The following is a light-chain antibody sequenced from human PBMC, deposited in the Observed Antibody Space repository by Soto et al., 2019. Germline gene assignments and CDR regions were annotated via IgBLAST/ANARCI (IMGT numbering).Light chain of an antibody. V-gene: IGKV3-20*01. CDR3: QQYGSSPYT. CDR2: GAS. CDR1: QSVSSSY. Sequence: EIVLTQSPGTLSLSPGERATLSCRASQSVSSSYLAWYQQKTGQAPKLLIYGASSMATGIPDRFSCSGSGTDFTITISRMEPEDFAVYYCQQYGSSPYTFGQGTKLEIK. J-gene: IGKJ2*01.